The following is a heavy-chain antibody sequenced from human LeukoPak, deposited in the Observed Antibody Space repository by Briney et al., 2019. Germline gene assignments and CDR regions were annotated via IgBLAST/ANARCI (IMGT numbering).Heavy chain of an antibody. CDR3: ARGYGDFPSHPYYFDY. D-gene: IGHD4-17*01. V-gene: IGHV4-34*01. Sequence: SETLSLTCAVYGGSFSGYYWSWIRQPPGKGLEWIGEINHSGSTNYNPSLKSRVTISADTSKNQFSLKLSSVTAADTAVYYCARGYGDFPSHPYYFDYWGQGTLVTVSS. CDR2: INHSGST. CDR1: GGSFSGYY. J-gene: IGHJ4*02.